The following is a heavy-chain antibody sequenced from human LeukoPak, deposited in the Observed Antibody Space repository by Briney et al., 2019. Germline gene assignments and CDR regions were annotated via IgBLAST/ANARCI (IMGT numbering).Heavy chain of an antibody. V-gene: IGHV1-58*01. CDR2: IVVGSGNT. CDR3: AAGGLTGTTLFDY. Sequence: SVKVSCKASGFTFTSSAVQWVRQARGQRLEWIGWIVVGSGNTNYAQKFQERVTITRDMSTSTAYMELSSLRSEDTAVYHCAAGGLTGTTLFDYWGQGTLVTVSS. D-gene: IGHD1-7*01. J-gene: IGHJ4*02. CDR1: GFTFTSSA.